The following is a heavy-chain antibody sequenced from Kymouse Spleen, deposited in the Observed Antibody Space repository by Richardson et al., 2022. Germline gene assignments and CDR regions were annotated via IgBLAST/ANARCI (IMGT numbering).Heavy chain of an antibody. D-gene: IGHD3-10*01. CDR3: ARERDYYGAYYYYGMDV. CDR2: IWYDGSNK. CDR1: GFTFSSYG. Sequence: QVQLVESGGGVVQPGRSLRLSCAASGFTFSSYGMHWVRQAPGKGLEWVAVIWYDGSNKYYADSVKGRFTISRDNSKNTLYLQMNSLRAEDTAVYYCARERDYYGAYYYYGMDVWGQGTTVTVSS. V-gene: IGHV3-33*01. J-gene: IGHJ6*02.